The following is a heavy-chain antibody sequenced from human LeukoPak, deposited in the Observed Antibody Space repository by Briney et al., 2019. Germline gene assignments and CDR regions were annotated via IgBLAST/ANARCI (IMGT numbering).Heavy chain of an antibody. Sequence: GGSLRLSCGASGFRFNSYWMSWVRQIPGKGLEWVANTNEDGTEEYYVDSVKGRFTISRDNAKSSLFLQMNSLRADDTAVYHCARVGWAPGSDYWGQGTLVTVSS. D-gene: IGHD2-15*01. J-gene: IGHJ4*02. V-gene: IGHV3-7*01. CDR2: TNEDGTEE. CDR1: GFRFNSYW. CDR3: ARVGWAPGSDY.